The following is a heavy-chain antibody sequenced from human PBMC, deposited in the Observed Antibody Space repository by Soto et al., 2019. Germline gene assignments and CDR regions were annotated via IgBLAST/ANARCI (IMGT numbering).Heavy chain of an antibody. CDR1: GYTFTSYG. CDR2: ISAYNGNK. J-gene: IGHJ6*03. D-gene: IGHD4-17*01. V-gene: IGHV1-18*01. Sequence: QVQLVQSGAEVKKPGASVKVSCKASGYTFTSYGISWVRQAPGQGLEWMGWISAYNGNKNYAQKLQGRVTMTTDTSTSTAYMELRSLRSDDTAVYYCARVYDYGDFSQKYYYYYYMDVWGKGTTVTVSS. CDR3: ARVYDYGDFSQKYYYYYYMDV.